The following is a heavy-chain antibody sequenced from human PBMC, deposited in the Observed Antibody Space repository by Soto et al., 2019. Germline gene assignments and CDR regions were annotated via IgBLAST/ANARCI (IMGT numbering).Heavy chain of an antibody. CDR2: INADGTST. Sequence: PGGSLRLSCAASGFTFSNSWMHWVRQVSGKGLEWVSRINADGTSTGYADSVKGRFTISRDNAKNTLYLHVNSLRAEDTAVYYCVKVLARGVGVPRFYFDSWGQGALVTVSS. CDR3: VKVLARGVGVPRFYFDS. V-gene: IGHV3-74*01. D-gene: IGHD2-2*01. CDR1: GFTFSNSW. J-gene: IGHJ4*02.